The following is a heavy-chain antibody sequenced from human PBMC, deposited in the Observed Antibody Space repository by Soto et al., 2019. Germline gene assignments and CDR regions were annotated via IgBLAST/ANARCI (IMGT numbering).Heavy chain of an antibody. V-gene: IGHV3-48*02. CDR3: ATVVYYYDSSGHHGYDY. Sequence: EVQLVESGGGLVQPGGSLRLSCAASGFTFSSYSMNWVRQAPGKGLEWVSYISSSSSTIYYADSVKGRFTISRDNAKNSLYLQMNSLRDEDTAVYYCATVVYYYDSSGHHGYDYWGQGTLVTVSS. CDR2: ISSSSSTI. D-gene: IGHD3-22*01. J-gene: IGHJ4*02. CDR1: GFTFSSYS.